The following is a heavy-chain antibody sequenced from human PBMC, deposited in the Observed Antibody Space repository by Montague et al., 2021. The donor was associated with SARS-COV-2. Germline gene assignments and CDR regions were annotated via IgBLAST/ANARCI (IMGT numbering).Heavy chain of an antibody. Sequence: SETLSLTCAVSGGSFSGYDWTWIRQSPGKGLEWIGEINQSGSTKYKPSLKSRVTISVDTSKNQFSLRLTSVTATDTAVYFRARGLMSIKVMAVIMTGASNGLDPWGQGTLVTVSP. CDR2: INQSGST. CDR1: GGSFSGYD. J-gene: IGHJ5*02. CDR3: ARGLMSIKVMAVIMTGASNGLDP. V-gene: IGHV4-34*01. D-gene: IGHD2-21*01.